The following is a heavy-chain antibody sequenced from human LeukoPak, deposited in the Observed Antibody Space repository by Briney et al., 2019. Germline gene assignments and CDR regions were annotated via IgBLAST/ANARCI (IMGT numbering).Heavy chain of an antibody. D-gene: IGHD2-2*01. Sequence: GASVKVSCKASGYTFTSYGISWVRQAPGQGLEWMGWISAYNGNTNYAQKLQGRVTMTTDTSTSTAYMERRSLRSDDTAVYYCARDPPGPAGCSSTGCSEYNWFDPWGQATLVTVSS. CDR2: ISAYNGNT. CDR1: GYTFTSYG. J-gene: IGHJ5*02. CDR3: ARDPPGPAGCSSTGCSEYNWFDP. V-gene: IGHV1-18*01.